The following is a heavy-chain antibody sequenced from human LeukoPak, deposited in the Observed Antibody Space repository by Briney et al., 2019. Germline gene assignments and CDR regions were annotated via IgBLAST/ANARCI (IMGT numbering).Heavy chain of an antibody. J-gene: IGHJ3*02. CDR1: GGSISSYY. CDR2: IYYSGST. CDR3: ATASMLYCGGDCYPHRRPVIHAFDI. D-gene: IGHD2-21*02. Sequence: SETLSLTCTVSGGSISSYYWSWIRQPPGKGLEWIGYIYYSGSTNYNRSLKSRVTISVDTSKNQFSLMLTSVTAADTAVYYCATASMLYCGGDCYPHRRPVIHAFDIWGQGTMVTVSS. V-gene: IGHV4-59*01.